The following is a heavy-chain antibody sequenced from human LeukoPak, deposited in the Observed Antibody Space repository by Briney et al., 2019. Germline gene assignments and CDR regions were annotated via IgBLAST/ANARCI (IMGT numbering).Heavy chain of an antibody. V-gene: IGHV3-21*01. CDR2: ISSSSTFI. J-gene: IGHJ4*02. CDR1: GFTSSSYS. D-gene: IGHD3-22*01. CDR3: VRDGPYYYDTRLDY. Sequence: PGGSLRLSCAASGFTSSSYSMNWVRQAPGKGLEWVSSISSSSTFIYYADSLKGRFTISRDNAKNSLYLQMNSLRAEDTAVYFCVRDGPYYYDTRLDYWGQGTLVTVSS.